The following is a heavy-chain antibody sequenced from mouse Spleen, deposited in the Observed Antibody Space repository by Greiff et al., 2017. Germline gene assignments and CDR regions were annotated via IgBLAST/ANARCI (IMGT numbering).Heavy chain of an antibody. CDR3: VSYDYDGAWFAY. CDR1: GFNIKDTY. V-gene: IGHV14-3*02. Sequence: EVQLQQSGAELVKPGASVKLSCTASGFNIKDTYMHWVKQRPEQGLEWIGRIDPANGNTKYDPKFQGKATITADTSSNTAYLQLSSLTSEDTAVYYCVSYDYDGAWFAYWGQGTLVTVSA. J-gene: IGHJ3*01. CDR2: IDPANGNT. D-gene: IGHD2-4*01.